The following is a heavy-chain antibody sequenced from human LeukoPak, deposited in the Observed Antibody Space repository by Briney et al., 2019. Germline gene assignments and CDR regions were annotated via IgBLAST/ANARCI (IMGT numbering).Heavy chain of an antibody. V-gene: IGHV3-48*03. J-gene: IGHJ4*02. CDR2: ISRSGGTT. CDR3: ARGVVAAIPGFDY. CDR1: GFTFSSYE. Sequence: GGSLRLSCEVSGFTFSSYEMNWVRQAPGKGLEWVSYISRSGGTTYYADSVKGRFTISRDNAKNSLYLQMDSLRAEDTAVYYCARGVVAAIPGFDYWGQGTLVTVSS. D-gene: IGHD2-15*01.